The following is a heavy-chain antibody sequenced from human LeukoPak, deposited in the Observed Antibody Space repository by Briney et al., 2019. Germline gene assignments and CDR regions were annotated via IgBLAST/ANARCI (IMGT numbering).Heavy chain of an antibody. Sequence: SETLSLTCTVSGGSISSYYWSWIRQPPGKGLEWIGYIYYSGSTNYNPSLKSRVTISVDTSKNQFSLKLSSVTAADTAVYYCARASNWYGDYEGYFDXXXXGTLVTVSS. J-gene: IGHJ4*02. CDR1: GGSISSYY. CDR3: ARASNWYGDYEGYFDX. CDR2: IYYSGST. V-gene: IGHV4-59*01. D-gene: IGHD4-17*01.